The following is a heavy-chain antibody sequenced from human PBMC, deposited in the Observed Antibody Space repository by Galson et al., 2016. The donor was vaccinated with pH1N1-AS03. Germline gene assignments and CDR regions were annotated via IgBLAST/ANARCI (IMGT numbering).Heavy chain of an antibody. Sequence: SLRLSCAASGFTFSSYDLHWVRQPTGNSLEWVSVIYSGGNTYYADSVKGRFTISRHISNNILYLQMNRLRGEDTAVYYCARAGYSSNWWVFDYWGQGTVVTVSS. J-gene: IGHJ4*02. CDR2: IYSGGNT. CDR3: ARAGYSSNWWVFDY. V-gene: IGHV3-53*04. D-gene: IGHD6-13*01. CDR1: GFTFSSYD.